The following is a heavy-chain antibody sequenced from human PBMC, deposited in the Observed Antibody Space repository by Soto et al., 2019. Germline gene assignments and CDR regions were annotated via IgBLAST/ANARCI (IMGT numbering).Heavy chain of an antibody. CDR2: INAHSGGT. CDR1: GFSFTGYY. Sequence: ASVKVSCKASGFSFTGYYIHWLRQAPGQGLEWMGWINAHSGGTEYAQKFQGRVTLTRDTSIATAYLTLTSLTSDDTAVYFCARVSSRTTLDSWGPGTLVTVSS. V-gene: IGHV1-2*02. J-gene: IGHJ4*02. CDR3: ARVSSRTTLDS. D-gene: IGHD2-2*01.